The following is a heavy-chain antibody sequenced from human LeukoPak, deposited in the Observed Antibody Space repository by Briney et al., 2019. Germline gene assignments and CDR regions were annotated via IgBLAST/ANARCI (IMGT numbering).Heavy chain of an antibody. V-gene: IGHV4-59*12. CDR3: AREGAALGY. CDR1: GGSINYYY. Sequence: SETLSLTCTVSGGSINYYYWMWIRQPPGKGLEWIGYIYYSGGTHYNPSLKSRVTMLVDTSKNQFSLKLSSVTAADTAVYYCAREGAALGYWGQGTLVTVSS. CDR2: IYYSGGT. J-gene: IGHJ4*02. D-gene: IGHD6-6*01.